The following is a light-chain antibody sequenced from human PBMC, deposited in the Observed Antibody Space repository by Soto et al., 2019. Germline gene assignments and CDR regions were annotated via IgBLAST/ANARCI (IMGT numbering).Light chain of an antibody. CDR2: GAS. J-gene: IGKJ4*01. Sequence: EIVMTQSPATLSVSRGERATLSCRSNQAISSNVAWYQQKPGQAPRLLIYGASTRATGIPDRFSGSGSGTEFTLTISSLQSEDFEVYYCQHYNNGLATFGGGTKVDIK. CDR1: QAISSN. CDR3: QHYNNGLAT. V-gene: IGKV3-15*01.